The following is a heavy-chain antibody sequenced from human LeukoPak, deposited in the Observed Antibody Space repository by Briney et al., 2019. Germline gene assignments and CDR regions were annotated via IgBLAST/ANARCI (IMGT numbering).Heavy chain of an antibody. CDR1: GGSISSSSSY. J-gene: IGHJ6*03. D-gene: IGHD3-10*01. V-gene: IGHV4-39*01. CDR3: ARRVTMVRGVKGIYYYYYYMDV. Sequence: PSETLSLTCTVSGGSISSSSSYWGWVREPPGKGLGWVWGIYYSVGTYYNPSLKSRVTISVYTSKNQFSMKLSSVTAADTAVYYCARRVTMVRGVKGIYYYYYYMDVWGKGTTVTISS. CDR2: IYYSVGT.